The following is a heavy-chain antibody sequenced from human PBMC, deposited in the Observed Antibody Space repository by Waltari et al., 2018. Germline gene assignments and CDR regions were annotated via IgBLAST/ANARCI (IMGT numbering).Heavy chain of an antibody. CDR3: ARLDYGDSPRYYYGMDV. J-gene: IGHJ6*02. D-gene: IGHD4-17*01. CDR1: GGSFSGYY. Sequence: QVQLQQWGAGLLKPSETLSLTCAVYGGSFSGYYWSWIRQPPGKGLEWIGEINHSGSTNYNPSLKSRVTISVDTSKNQFSLKLSSVTAADTAVYYCARLDYGDSPRYYYGMDVWGQGTTVTVSS. V-gene: IGHV4-34*01. CDR2: INHSGST.